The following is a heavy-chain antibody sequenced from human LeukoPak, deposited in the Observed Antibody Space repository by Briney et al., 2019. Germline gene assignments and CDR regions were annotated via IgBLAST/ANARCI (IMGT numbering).Heavy chain of an antibody. CDR2: ISSGGST. Sequence: GGSLSLSCAVSGFTVSTHYMTWVRQAPGQGLEWVSFISSGGSTYYTDSVKGRFTISRDDSKNTRYLQMNSLSLEDTAVYYCSKGGAADYYDSSGAYWGQGTLGTVSS. CDR1: GFTVSTHY. J-gene: IGHJ4*02. V-gene: IGHV3-66*01. D-gene: IGHD3-22*01. CDR3: SKGGAADYYDSSGAY.